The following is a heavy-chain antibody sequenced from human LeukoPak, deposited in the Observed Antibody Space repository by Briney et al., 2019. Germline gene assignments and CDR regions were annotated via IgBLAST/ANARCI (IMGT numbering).Heavy chain of an antibody. J-gene: IGHJ4*02. Sequence: ASVKASCKASGYTFTGYYMHWVRQAPGQGLEWMGWINPNSGGTNYAQKFQGRVTMTRDTSISTAYMELSRLRSDDTAVYYCARAGLTGYHTDYWGQGTLVTVSS. V-gene: IGHV1-2*02. CDR1: GYTFTGYY. D-gene: IGHD3-9*01. CDR2: INPNSGGT. CDR3: ARAGLTGYHTDY.